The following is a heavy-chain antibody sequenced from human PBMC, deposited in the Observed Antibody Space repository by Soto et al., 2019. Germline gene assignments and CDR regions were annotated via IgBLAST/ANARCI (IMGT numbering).Heavy chain of an antibody. V-gene: IGHV4-59*01. CDR3: ARGITMVRPTTFDL. Sequence: QVQLQESGPGLVKPSETLSLTCTVSGGSISSYYWSWIRQPPGKGLEWIGYIYYSGSTNYNPSLKSRVTLTVEPAKDPFSLKLSSVTAADTAVYYCARGITMVRPTTFDLWGRGTLVTVSS. CDR1: GGSISSYY. D-gene: IGHD3-10*01. J-gene: IGHJ2*01. CDR2: IYYSGST.